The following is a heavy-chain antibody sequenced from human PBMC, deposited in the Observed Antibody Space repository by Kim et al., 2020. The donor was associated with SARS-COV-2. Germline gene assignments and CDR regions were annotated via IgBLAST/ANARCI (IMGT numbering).Heavy chain of an antibody. J-gene: IGHJ4*02. CDR2: VGAYNGDT. V-gene: IGHV1-18*01. D-gene: IGHD4-17*01. CDR3: ARDRGYGDDTFDY. CDR1: GYTFTSYG. Sequence: ASVKVSCKASGYTFTSYGISWVRQAPGQGLEWLGWVGAYNGDTNYAQNLQGRVTLTTDTSTSTAFLELRSLRSDDTAVYFFARDRGYGDDTFDYWGQGTLVTVSS.